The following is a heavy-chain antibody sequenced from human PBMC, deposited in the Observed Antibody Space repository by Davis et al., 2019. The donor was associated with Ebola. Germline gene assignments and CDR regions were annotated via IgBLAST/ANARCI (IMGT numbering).Heavy chain of an antibody. D-gene: IGHD3-9*01. J-gene: IGHJ4*02. CDR2: VNDSGST. CDR3: ARGRRNLIY. Sequence: MPSETLSLTCAVYGGSLSGYYWSWIRQPPGKGLEWIGEVNDSGSTNYNPSLKSRVIMSSDTSKNQFSLKLSSVTAADTAVYYRARGRRNLIYWGQGTLVTVSS. V-gene: IGHV4-34*01. CDR1: GGSLSGYY.